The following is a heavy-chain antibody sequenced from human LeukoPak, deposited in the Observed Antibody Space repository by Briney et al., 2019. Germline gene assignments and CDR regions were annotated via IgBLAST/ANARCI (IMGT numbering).Heavy chain of an antibody. J-gene: IGHJ5*02. CDR3: ARDRGGGWFDP. D-gene: IGHD3-16*01. V-gene: IGHV4-4*07. CDR1: GGSFRSYY. CDR2: IDTSGNT. Sequence: SETLSLTCTVSGGSFRSYYWSWIRQAAGEGLEWIGRIDTSGNTNYSPSLKSRLTMSVDTSKNQFSLKLSSVTAADTAVYYCARDRGGGWFDPWGQGTLVTVSS.